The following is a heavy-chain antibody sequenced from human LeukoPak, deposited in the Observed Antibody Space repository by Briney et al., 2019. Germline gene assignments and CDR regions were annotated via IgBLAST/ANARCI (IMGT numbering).Heavy chain of an antibody. CDR1: GLTFSTSP. Sequence: GGSLRLSCAASGLTFSTSPMNWVRLAPGNRLEWVSTSGTSGDTYYADSGKGPFTISRDNSKSTLSLQMANLRVEDTAVYYCATKTPGNYPYDYWGQGTLVTVSP. CDR2: SGTSGDT. D-gene: IGHD3-22*01. J-gene: IGHJ4*02. V-gene: IGHV3-23*01. CDR3: ATKTPGNYPYDY.